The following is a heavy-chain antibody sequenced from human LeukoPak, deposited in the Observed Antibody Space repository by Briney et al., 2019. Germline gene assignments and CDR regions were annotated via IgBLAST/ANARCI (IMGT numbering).Heavy chain of an antibody. CDR2: IYHSGST. Sequence: PSGTLSLTCAVSGGFISGSNWWSWVRQPPGKGLEWIGEIYHSGSTNYNPSLKSRVTISVDTSKNQFSLKLSSVTAADTAVYYCARPYCSSTSCSSLLNWGQGTLVTVSS. J-gene: IGHJ4*02. D-gene: IGHD2-2*01. CDR1: GGFISGSNW. CDR3: ARPYCSSTSCSSLLN. V-gene: IGHV4-4*02.